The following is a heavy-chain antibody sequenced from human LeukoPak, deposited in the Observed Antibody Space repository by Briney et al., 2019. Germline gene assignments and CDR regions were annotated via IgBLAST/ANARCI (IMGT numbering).Heavy chain of an antibody. Sequence: GGSLRLSYAASEFTFTNYALSWVRQAPGKGLEWVSTISATDGGTFYADSVRGRFTISRDNSKNTVYLQMNSLSADDTAIYYCAKVAILGVVLDAFDIWGQGTMVTVSS. CDR2: ISATDGGT. CDR1: EFTFTNYA. CDR3: AKVAILGVVLDAFDI. D-gene: IGHD3-3*01. V-gene: IGHV3-23*01. J-gene: IGHJ3*02.